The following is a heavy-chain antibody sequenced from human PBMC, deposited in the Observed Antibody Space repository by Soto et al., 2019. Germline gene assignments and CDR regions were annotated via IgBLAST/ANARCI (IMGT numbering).Heavy chain of an antibody. CDR3: ARMYYYGLGRAFDI. Sequence: HPGGSLRLSCAASGFTFSSYDMHWVRQATGKGLEWVSAIGTAGDTYYPGSVKGRFTISRENAKNSLYLQMNSLRAGDTAVYYCARMYYYGLGRAFDIWGQGTMVTVSS. CDR1: GFTFSSYD. V-gene: IGHV3-13*04. CDR2: IGTAGDT. D-gene: IGHD3-10*01. J-gene: IGHJ3*02.